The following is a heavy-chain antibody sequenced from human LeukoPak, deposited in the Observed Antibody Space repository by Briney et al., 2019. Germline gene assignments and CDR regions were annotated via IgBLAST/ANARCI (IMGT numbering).Heavy chain of an antibody. V-gene: IGHV4-4*07. CDR1: GGSISSYY. CDR2: IYTSGST. D-gene: IGHD3-10*01. CDR3: ARDSNIPCGSGSYYYYYYGMDV. Sequence: SETLSLTCTVSGGSISSYYWSWIRQPAGKGLEWIGRIYTSGSTNYNPSLKSRVTMSVDTSKNQFSLKLSSVTAADTAVYYCARDSNIPCGSGSYYYYYYGMDVWGQGTTVTVSS. J-gene: IGHJ6*02.